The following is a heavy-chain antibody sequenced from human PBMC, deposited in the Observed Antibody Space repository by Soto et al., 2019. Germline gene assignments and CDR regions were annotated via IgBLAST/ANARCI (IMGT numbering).Heavy chain of an antibody. J-gene: IGHJ4*02. V-gene: IGHV1-18*01. CDR1: GGTFSSYA. CDR3: AGDSGSYDDLHYFGY. D-gene: IGHD1-26*01. CDR2: ISAYNGNT. Sequence: ASVKVSCKASGGTFSSYAISWVRQAPGEGLEWIGWISAYNGNTNYAQKLQGRVTMTTDTSTSTAYMELRSLRSDDTAVYYCAGDSGSYDDLHYFGYWGQGSLVAASS.